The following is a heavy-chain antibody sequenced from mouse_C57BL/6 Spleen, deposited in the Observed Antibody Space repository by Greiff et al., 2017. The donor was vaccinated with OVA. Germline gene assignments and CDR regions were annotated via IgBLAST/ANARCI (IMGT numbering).Heavy chain of an antibody. CDR1: GYTFTGYW. V-gene: IGHV1-9*01. CDR3: ARCDIRDDYDGCFDY. CDR2: ILPGSGST. D-gene: IGHD2-4*01. J-gene: IGHJ2*01. Sequence: QVQLKQSGAELMKPGASVKLSCKATGYTFTGYWIEWVKQRPGHGLEWIGEILPGSGSTNYNEKFKGKATFTADTSSNTAYMQLSSLTTEDSAIYYCARCDIRDDYDGCFDYWGQGTTLTVSS.